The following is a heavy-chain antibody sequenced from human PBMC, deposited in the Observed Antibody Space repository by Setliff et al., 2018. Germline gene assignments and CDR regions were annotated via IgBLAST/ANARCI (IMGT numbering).Heavy chain of an antibody. CDR1: GGSFSGYY. V-gene: IGHV4-34*01. D-gene: IGHD3-3*01. CDR2: INHSGST. J-gene: IGHJ4*02. CDR3: ARTDDYYNFYAY. Sequence: KPSETLSLTCAVYGGSFSGYYWSWIRQPPGKGLEWIGEINHSGSTNYNPSLKSRVTISIDASKNQFSLKLDSVTAADTAVYYCARTDDYYNFYAYWGQGTLVTVSS.